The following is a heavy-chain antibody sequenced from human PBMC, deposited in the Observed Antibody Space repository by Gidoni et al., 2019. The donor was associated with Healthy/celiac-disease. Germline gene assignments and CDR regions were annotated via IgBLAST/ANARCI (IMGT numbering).Heavy chain of an antibody. CDR3: AGGTTSRDDY. D-gene: IGHD1-1*01. Sequence: QVQLVQSGDEVKKPGSSVKISCKASGGTFSSYAISWVRQAPGQGLEWMGRIIPILGIANYAQKFQGRVTITADKSTSTAYMELSSLRSEDTAVYYCAGGTTSRDDYWGQGTLVTVSS. V-gene: IGHV1-69*04. CDR1: GGTFSSYA. CDR2: IIPILGIA. J-gene: IGHJ4*02.